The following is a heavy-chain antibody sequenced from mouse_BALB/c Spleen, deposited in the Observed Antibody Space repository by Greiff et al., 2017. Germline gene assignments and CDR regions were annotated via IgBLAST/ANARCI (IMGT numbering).Heavy chain of an antibody. D-gene: IGHD1-2*01. CDR2: ISYDGSN. J-gene: IGHJ2*01. CDR3: ARGDGYDYFDY. CDR1: GYSITSGYY. Sequence: DVKLQESGPGLVKPSQSLSLTCSVTGYSITSGYYWNWIRQFPGNKLEWMGYISYDGSNNYNPSLKNRISITRDTSKNQFFLKLNSVTTEDTATYYCARGDGYDYFDYWGQGTTLTVSS. V-gene: IGHV3-6*02.